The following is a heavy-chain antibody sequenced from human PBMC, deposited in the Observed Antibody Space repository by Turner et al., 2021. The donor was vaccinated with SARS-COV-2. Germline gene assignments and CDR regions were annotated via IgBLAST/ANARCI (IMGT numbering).Heavy chain of an antibody. CDR2: ISGSGGST. V-gene: IGHV3-23*01. CDR1: GFTFSSYA. Sequence: GGGVVQPGRSLRLSCAASGFTFSSYAMSWVRQAPGKGLEWVSAISGSGGSTYYADSVKGRFTISRDNSKNTLYLQMNSLRAEDTAVYYCAKADRIMIVVVITLFDYWGQGTLVTVSS. D-gene: IGHD3-22*01. J-gene: IGHJ4*02. CDR3: AKADRIMIVVVITLFDY.